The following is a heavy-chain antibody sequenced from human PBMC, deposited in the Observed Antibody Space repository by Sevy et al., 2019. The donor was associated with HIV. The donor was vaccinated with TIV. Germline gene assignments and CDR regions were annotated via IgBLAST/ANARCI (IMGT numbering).Heavy chain of an antibody. V-gene: IGHV3-33*01. J-gene: IGHJ4*02. CDR3: VRGRDYGNFDY. CDR1: GFNFSIYG. CDR2: IWYDGSNK. D-gene: IGHD4-17*01. Sequence: GGSLRLSCAASGFNFSIYGMHWVRQAPGNGLEWVALIWYDGSNKYYADSVKGRFTISRDNSKNTLSLQMNSLRAEDTAVYYCVRGRDYGNFDYWGQGTLVTVSS.